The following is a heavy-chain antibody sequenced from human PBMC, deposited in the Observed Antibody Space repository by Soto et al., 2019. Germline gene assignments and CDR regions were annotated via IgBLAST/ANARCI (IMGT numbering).Heavy chain of an antibody. D-gene: IGHD5-12*01. J-gene: IGHJ6*01. Sequence: GGSLRLSCLVSGFTVSTYDMAWVRQAPGKGLEWASVIQSGGATYYPDSAQGRFTISRDNSKNTVYLQMSSLRMEDTGVYSCVRVLYDSGVVDFWGRGSRVAVSS. CDR2: IQSGGAT. CDR3: VRVLYDSGVVDF. V-gene: IGHV3-53*01. CDR1: GFTVSTYD.